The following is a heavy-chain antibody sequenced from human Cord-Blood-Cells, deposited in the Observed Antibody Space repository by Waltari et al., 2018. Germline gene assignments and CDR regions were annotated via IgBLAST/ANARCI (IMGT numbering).Heavy chain of an antibody. D-gene: IGHD7-27*01. J-gene: IGHJ3*02. CDR3: ARDRISVTGENAFDI. CDR1: GGSVSSGSYY. Sequence: QVQLQESGPGRVKPSETLSLTCTVSGGSVSSGSYYWSWIRPPPGQGLEWIGYIYYSGSTNYNPSLKSRVTISVDTSKNQFSLKLSSVTAADTAVYYCARDRISVTGENAFDIWGQGTMVTVSS. V-gene: IGHV4-61*01. CDR2: IYYSGST.